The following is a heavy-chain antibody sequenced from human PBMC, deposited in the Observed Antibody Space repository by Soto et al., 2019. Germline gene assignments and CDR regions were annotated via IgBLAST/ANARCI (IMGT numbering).Heavy chain of an antibody. J-gene: IGHJ3*02. CDR1: GGTFSSYA. Sequence: SVKVSCKASGGTFSSYAISWVRQAPGQGLEWMGGIIPIFGTANYAQKFQGRVTITADESTSTAYMEMSSLRSEDTAVYYCAPPGSGGRYFDCAGVFDIWGQGTMVTVSS. CDR2: IIPIFGTA. CDR3: APPGSGGRYFDCAGVFDI. D-gene: IGHD3-9*01. V-gene: IGHV1-69*13.